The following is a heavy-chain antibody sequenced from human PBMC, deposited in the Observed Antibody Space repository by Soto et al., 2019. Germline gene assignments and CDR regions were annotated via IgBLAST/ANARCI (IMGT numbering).Heavy chain of an antibody. D-gene: IGHD3-10*01. CDR1: GFTFSSYA. J-gene: IGHJ4*02. CDR3: ATDRITMVRGVKFEFDY. Sequence: EVQLLESGGGLVQPGGSLRLSCAASGFTFSSYAMSWVRQAPGKGLEWVSAISGSGGSTYYADSVKGRFTISRDNSKNTLYLQMNSLRAADTAVYYCATDRITMVRGVKFEFDYWGQGTLVIVSS. CDR2: ISGSGGST. V-gene: IGHV3-23*01.